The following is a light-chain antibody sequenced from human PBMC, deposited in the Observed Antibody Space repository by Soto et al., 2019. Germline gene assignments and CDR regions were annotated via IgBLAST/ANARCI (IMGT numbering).Light chain of an antibody. Sequence: QSVLTQPPSVSGAPGQRVTISCTGSSSNIGPTYDVHWYHQLPGTAPKLLIYANTNRPSGVPDRFSGSKSGTSASLAITGLQAEDEADYYCQSYDSSLSGYVFGTGTKLTVL. CDR2: ANT. V-gene: IGLV1-40*01. CDR3: QSYDSSLSGYV. J-gene: IGLJ1*01. CDR1: SSNIGPTYD.